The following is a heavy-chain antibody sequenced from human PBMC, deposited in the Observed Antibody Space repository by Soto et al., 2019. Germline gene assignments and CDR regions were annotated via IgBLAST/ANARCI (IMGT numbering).Heavy chain of an antibody. Sequence: SETLSLTCAVYGGSFSGYYWSWIRQPPGKGLEWIGEINHSGSTNYNPSLKSRVTISVDTSKNQFSLKLSSVTAADTAVYYCARGRHSSSGAWFDPWGQGTLVTVSS. J-gene: IGHJ5*02. CDR1: GGSFSGYY. CDR3: ARGRHSSSGAWFDP. CDR2: INHSGST. D-gene: IGHD6-13*01. V-gene: IGHV4-34*01.